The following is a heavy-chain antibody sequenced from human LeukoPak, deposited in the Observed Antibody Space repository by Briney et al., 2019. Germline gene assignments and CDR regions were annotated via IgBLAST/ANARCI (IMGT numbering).Heavy chain of an antibody. J-gene: IGHJ4*02. Sequence: SETLSLTCTVSGGSISSSSYYWGWIRQPPGKGLEWIGSIYYSGSTYYNPSLKSRVTISVDTSKNQFSLKLSSVTAADTAVYYCARLEPQGVKAFDYWGQGTLVTVSS. D-gene: IGHD3-16*01. CDR2: IYYSGST. CDR1: GGSISSSSYY. V-gene: IGHV4-39*07. CDR3: ARLEPQGVKAFDY.